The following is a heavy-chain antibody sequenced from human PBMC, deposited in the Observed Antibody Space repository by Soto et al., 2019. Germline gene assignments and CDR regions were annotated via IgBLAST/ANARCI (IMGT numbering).Heavy chain of an antibody. Sequence: GGSLRLSCAASGLTFRSYGLRWVRQAPGMWLVGVSRFNTGGSFSMYVDSVKGRFTSSRDNAKNTLCLHLNSLRDEDTAVYYCVRDMQLWRLDAWGQGT. J-gene: IGHJ5*02. CDR3: VRDMQLWRLDA. CDR2: FNTGGSFS. D-gene: IGHD2-21*01. V-gene: IGHV3-74*03. CDR1: GLTFRSYG.